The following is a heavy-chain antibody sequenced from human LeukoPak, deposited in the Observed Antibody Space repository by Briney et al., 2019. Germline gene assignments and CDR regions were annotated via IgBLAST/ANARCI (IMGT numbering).Heavy chain of an antibody. Sequence: PSETLSLTCTVSGGSISSYYWSWIRQPAGKGLEWIGRIYTSGSTNYNPSLKSRVTMSVDTSKNQFSLKLSPVTAADTAVYYCARGPPDYYGSGSYLSFDYWGQGTLVTVSS. CDR1: GGSISSYY. D-gene: IGHD3-10*01. CDR2: IYTSGST. V-gene: IGHV4-4*07. CDR3: ARGPPDYYGSGSYLSFDY. J-gene: IGHJ4*02.